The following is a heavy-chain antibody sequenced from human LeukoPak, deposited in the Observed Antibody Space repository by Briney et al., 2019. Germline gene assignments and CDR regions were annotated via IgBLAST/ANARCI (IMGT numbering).Heavy chain of an antibody. CDR1: GFTVSSNY. D-gene: IGHD3-10*01. CDR2: IYSSGST. J-gene: IGHJ4*02. Sequence: PGGSLRLSCAASGFTVSSNYMSWVRQAPGKGLEWVSVIYSSGSTYYADSVKGRFAISRDDSKNTLHLQMNSLRAEDTAMYYCTRAHGRITRDAYLDYWGQGTLVTVSS. CDR3: TRAHGRITRDAYLDY. V-gene: IGHV3-53*01.